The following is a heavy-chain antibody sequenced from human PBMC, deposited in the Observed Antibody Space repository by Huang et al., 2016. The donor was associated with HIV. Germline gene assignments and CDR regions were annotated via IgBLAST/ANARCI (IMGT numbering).Heavy chain of an antibody. CDR1: GFSISSYW. CDR2: INSDVSST. D-gene: IGHD3-22*01. CDR3: ARDPRIQSWLNFFDY. V-gene: IGHV3-74*01. Sequence: EVQLVESGGGLVQPGGSLRLSCAASGFSISSYWMHWVRQAPGKGVVWVSRINSDVSSTSYADSVKGRFTISRDNAKNTLYLQMNSLRAEDTAVYYCARDPRIQSWLNFFDYWGQGTLVSVSS. J-gene: IGHJ4*02.